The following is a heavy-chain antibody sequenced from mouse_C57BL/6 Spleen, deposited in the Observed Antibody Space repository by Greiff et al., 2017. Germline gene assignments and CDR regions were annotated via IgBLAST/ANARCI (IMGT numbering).Heavy chain of an antibody. D-gene: IGHD1-1*01. Sequence: EVMLVESGGGLVKPGGSLKLSCAASGFTFSSYAMSWVRQTPEKRLEWVATISDGGSYTYYPDNVKGRFTISRDNAKNNLYLQMSHLKSEDTAMYYCARGPITTVVANWYFDVWGTGTTVTVSS. J-gene: IGHJ1*03. V-gene: IGHV5-4*03. CDR3: ARGPITTVVANWYFDV. CDR2: ISDGGSYT. CDR1: GFTFSSYA.